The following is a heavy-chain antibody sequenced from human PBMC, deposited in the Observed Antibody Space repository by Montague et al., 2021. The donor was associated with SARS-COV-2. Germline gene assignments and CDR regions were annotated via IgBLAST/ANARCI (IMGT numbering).Heavy chain of an antibody. CDR1: GFTFSSYW. V-gene: IGHV3-7*01. CDR3: ARDFQSDSSGYYYCGMDV. Sequence: SLRLSCAASGFTFSSYWMSWVRQAPGKGLEWVANIKQDGSEKYYVDSVKGRFTISRDNAKNSLYLQMNSLRAEDTAVYYCARDFQSDSSGYYYCGMDVWGQGTTVNVSS. J-gene: IGHJ6*02. D-gene: IGHD3-22*01. CDR2: IKQDGSEK.